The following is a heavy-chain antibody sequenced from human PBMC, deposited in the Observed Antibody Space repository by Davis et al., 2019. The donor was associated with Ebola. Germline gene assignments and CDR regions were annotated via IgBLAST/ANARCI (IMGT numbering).Heavy chain of an antibody. CDR3: AKVSRTTVSYFDN. D-gene: IGHD4-17*01. J-gene: IGHJ4*02. CDR1: AFTFSSYS. CDR2: ISSSSSTI. V-gene: IGHV3-48*02. Sequence: AGSLRLSCAASAFTFSSYSMNWVRQAPGKGLEWVSYISSSSSTIYYADSVKGRFTISRDNAKNSLYLQMNSLGDEDTAVYYCAKVSRTTVSYFDNWGQGTLVTVSS.